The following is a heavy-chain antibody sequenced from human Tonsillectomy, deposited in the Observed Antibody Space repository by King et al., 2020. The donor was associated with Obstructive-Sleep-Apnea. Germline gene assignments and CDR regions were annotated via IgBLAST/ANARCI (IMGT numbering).Heavy chain of an antibody. CDR1: GDSITRRGYY. Sequence: QLQESGPGLVKPSQTVSLTCTVSGDSITRRGYYCSWIRQSPGKGLEWIGYIYCYGGTQYNPPLKRRVVISVDPSKNRFSLQLTSVTAADTAVYYCARGERQFSGDDPPAFDLRGKGTLVTVSS. V-gene: IGHV4-30-4*01. CDR3: ARGERQFSGDDPPAFDL. J-gene: IGHJ3*01. CDR2: IYCYGGT. D-gene: IGHD5-12*01.